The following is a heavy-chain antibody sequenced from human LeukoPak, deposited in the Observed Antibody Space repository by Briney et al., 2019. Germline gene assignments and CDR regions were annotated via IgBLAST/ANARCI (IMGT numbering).Heavy chain of an antibody. D-gene: IGHD6-13*01. CDR1: GFTFSDYY. CDR2: ISSSGSTI. CDR3: ARDLIWGGSNWLDY. V-gene: IGHV3-11*04. Sequence: GGSLRLSCAASGFTFSDYYMSWIRQAPGKGLEWVSYISSSGSTIYYADSVKGRFTISRDNAKNSLYLQMNSLTAEDTAVYFCARDLIWGGSNWLDYWGQGTLVTVSS. J-gene: IGHJ4*02.